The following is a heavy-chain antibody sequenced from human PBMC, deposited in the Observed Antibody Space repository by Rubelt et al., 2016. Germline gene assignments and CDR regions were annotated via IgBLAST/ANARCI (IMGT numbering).Heavy chain of an antibody. CDR2: FSAYDGNT. CDR3: ARDQLALYAFDI. Sequence: QVQLVQSGAEVKKPGASVKVSCKASGYTFTSYGISWVRQAPGQGLDWMGWFSAYDGNTTFAQKFQGRITMTHDTSTSTASMGLRSRGSDDTAVYCCARDQLALYAFDIWGQGTMVTVSS. CDR1: GYTFTSYG. J-gene: IGHJ3*02. D-gene: IGHD1-1*01. V-gene: IGHV1-18*01.